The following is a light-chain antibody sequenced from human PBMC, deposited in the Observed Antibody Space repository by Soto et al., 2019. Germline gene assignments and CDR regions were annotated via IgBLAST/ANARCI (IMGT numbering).Light chain of an antibody. Sequence: SYELTQPPSVSVAPGKTARITCGGNNIGSESVHWYQQKPGQAPVLAIYYDTNRPSGIPERFSGSNSGNTATLTISRVEAGDEADYYCQVWDSSSDHGVFGGGTKLTVL. J-gene: IGLJ3*02. CDR1: NIGSES. V-gene: IGLV3-21*04. CDR3: QVWDSSSDHGV. CDR2: YDT.